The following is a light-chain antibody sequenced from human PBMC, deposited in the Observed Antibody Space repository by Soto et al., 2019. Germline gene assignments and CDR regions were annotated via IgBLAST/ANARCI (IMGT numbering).Light chain of an antibody. CDR1: SSDVGGYNY. CDR3: SSYTSSSGYV. V-gene: IGLV2-14*01. CDR2: DVS. J-gene: IGLJ1*01. Sequence: QSALTQPASVSGSPGQSITISCTGPSSDVGGYNYVSWYQQHPGKAPKLMIYDVSNRPSGVSNRFSGSKSGNTASLTISGLQAEDEADYYCSSYTSSSGYVFGTGTKVTVL.